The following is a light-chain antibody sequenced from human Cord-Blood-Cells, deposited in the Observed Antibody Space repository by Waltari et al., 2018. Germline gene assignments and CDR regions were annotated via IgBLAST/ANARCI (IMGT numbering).Light chain of an antibody. V-gene: IGKV1-5*03. CDR1: QSISSW. J-gene: IGKJ2*01. Sequence: DIQMTQSLSTLSASVGDRVTITCRASQSISSWLAWYQQKPGKAPKLLIYKASSLESGAPSRFSGSGSGTEFTLTISSLQPDDFATYYCQQYNSYSYTFGQGTKLEIK. CDR2: KAS. CDR3: QQYNSYSYT.